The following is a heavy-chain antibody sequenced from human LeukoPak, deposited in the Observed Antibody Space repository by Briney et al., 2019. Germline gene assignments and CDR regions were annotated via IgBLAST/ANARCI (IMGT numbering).Heavy chain of an antibody. D-gene: IGHD2-2*01. V-gene: IGHV1-69*05. CDR2: IIPIFGTA. J-gene: IGHJ5*02. Sequence: SVKVSCKASGGTFSSYAISWVRQAPGQGLEWMGGIIPIFGTANYAQKFQGRVTITTDESTSTAYMELSSLSSEGTAVYYCAKTNNGYCSSTSCYINWFDPWGQGTLVTVSS. CDR3: AKTNNGYCSSTSCYINWFDP. CDR1: GGTFSSYA.